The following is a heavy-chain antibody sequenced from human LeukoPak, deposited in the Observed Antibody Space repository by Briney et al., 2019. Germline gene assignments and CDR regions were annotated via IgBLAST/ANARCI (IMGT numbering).Heavy chain of an antibody. CDR3: TRQXXGDXDHYYYGMDV. CDR2: IRSKANSYAT. J-gene: IGHJ6*02. V-gene: IGHV3-73*01. D-gene: IGHD4-17*01. CDR1: GXTFSGSA. Sequence: GGSLKLSCAXXGXTFSGSAMHWXXXXXGKGLEWVGRIRSKANSYATAYAASVKGRSTISRDDSKXTAYLQMNSLKTEDTAVYYCTRQXXGDXDHYYYGMDVWGQGTTVTVSS.